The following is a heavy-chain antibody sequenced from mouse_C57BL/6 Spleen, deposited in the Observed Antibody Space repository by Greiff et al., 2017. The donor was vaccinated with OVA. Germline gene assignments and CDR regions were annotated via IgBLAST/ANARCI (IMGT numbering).Heavy chain of an antibody. CDR2: IHPNSGST. J-gene: IGHJ1*03. Sequence: QVQLKQPGAELVKPGASVKLSCKASGYTFTSYWMHWVKQRPGQGLEWIGMIHPNSGSTNYNEKFKSKATLTVDKSSSTAYMHLSSLTSEDSAVDDCARCYSNTCYIDDWGTGTTVTVSS. D-gene: IGHD2-5*01. CDR3: ARCYSNTCYIDD. CDR1: GYTFTSYW. V-gene: IGHV1-64*01.